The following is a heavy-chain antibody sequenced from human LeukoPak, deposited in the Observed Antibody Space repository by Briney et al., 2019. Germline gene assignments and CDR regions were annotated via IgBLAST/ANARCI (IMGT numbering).Heavy chain of an antibody. J-gene: IGHJ4*02. CDR1: GGSISSSSYY. CDR3: ARFNRYCGGECYSFDY. Sequence: SETLSLTCTVSGGSISSSSYYWGWIRQPPGKGLEWIGSIYYSGSTYYNPSLKSRVTISVDTSKNQFSLKLSSVTAADTAVYYCARFNRYCGGECYSFDYWGQGTLVTVSS. V-gene: IGHV4-39*01. CDR2: IYYSGST. D-gene: IGHD2-21*01.